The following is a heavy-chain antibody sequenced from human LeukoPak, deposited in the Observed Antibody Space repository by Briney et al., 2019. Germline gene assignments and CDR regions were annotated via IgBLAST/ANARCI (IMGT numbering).Heavy chain of an antibody. CDR2: INHSGST. CDR3: ARRPSDGDYRRVFDY. D-gene: IGHD4-17*01. CDR1: GVSFSGYF. J-gene: IGHJ4*02. Sequence: SSETLSLTCAVYGVSFSGYFWSWIRQPPGKGLEWIGEINHSGSTNYNPSLKSRVTISVDTSKNQFSLNLSSVTAADTAVYYCARRPSDGDYRRVFDYWGQGTLVTVSS. V-gene: IGHV4-34*01.